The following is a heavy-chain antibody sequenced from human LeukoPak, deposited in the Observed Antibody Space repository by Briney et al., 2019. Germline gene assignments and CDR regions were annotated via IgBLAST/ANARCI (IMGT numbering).Heavy chain of an antibody. V-gene: IGHV4-34*01. Sequence: SETLSLTCAVYGGSFGGYYWSWIRQPPGKGLEWIGEINHSGSTNYNPSLKSRVTISVDTSKNQFSLKLSSVTAADTAVYYCARGRGSSGGYWGQGTLVTVSS. CDR1: GGSFGGYY. CDR3: ARGRGSSGGY. J-gene: IGHJ4*02. CDR2: INHSGST. D-gene: IGHD6-13*01.